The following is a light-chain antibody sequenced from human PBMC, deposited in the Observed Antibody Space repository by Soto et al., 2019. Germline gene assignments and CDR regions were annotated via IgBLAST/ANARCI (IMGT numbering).Light chain of an antibody. CDR3: QQRSNWPIT. Sequence: EIVLTQSPCTLSLSPGERSTLSCRASQSVSSNYLAWYQQKPGQAPRLLIYDASNRATGIPARFSGSGSGTDFTLTISSLEPEDFAVYYCQQRSNWPITFGQGTRLEIK. CDR2: DAS. CDR1: QSVSSNY. V-gene: IGKV3D-20*02. J-gene: IGKJ5*01.